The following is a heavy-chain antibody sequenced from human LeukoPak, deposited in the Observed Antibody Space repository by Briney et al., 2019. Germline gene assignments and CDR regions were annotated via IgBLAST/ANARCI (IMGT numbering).Heavy chain of an antibody. CDR1: GGSISSYY. CDR2: IYYSGST. CDR3: ARAYHDDSSGYPDGLYYFDY. Sequence: SETLSLTCTVSGGSISSYYWSWIRQPPGKGLERIGYIYYSGSTNYNPSLKSRVTISVDTSKNQFSLKLSSVTAADTAVYYCARAYHDDSSGYPDGLYYFDYWGQGTLVTVSS. J-gene: IGHJ4*02. D-gene: IGHD3-22*01. V-gene: IGHV4-59*12.